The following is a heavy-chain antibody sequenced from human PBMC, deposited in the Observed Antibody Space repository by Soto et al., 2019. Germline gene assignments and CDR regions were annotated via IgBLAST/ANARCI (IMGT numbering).Heavy chain of an antibody. Sequence: EVQRLESGGGLVQPGGSLGLSCAASGFTFSSYAMSWIRQAPGKGLEWVSVISGSGGSIDYADSVRGRFTISRDNSKNTLYLQINSLRAEDTAVYYCAKDGTPVVITFDSWGQGTLVYVSS. CDR3: AKDGTPVVITFDS. CDR1: GFTFSSYA. D-gene: IGHD3-22*01. CDR2: ISGSGGSI. V-gene: IGHV3-23*01. J-gene: IGHJ4*02.